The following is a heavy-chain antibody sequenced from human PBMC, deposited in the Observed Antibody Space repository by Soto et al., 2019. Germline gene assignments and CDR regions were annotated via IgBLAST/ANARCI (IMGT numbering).Heavy chain of an antibody. CDR1: GYRFSDHY. V-gene: IGHV1-2*02. D-gene: IGHD2-2*02. Sequence: QAQLVQSGAEVRKPGASVKISCKTSGYRFSDHYIHWVRQAPGQGPEWLGWLVPDSGDTNYARKFRDRIDMTRDRSYTSAYMELSRLTPADTAIYYCAPIVRYCRGTSCYTEGAFDVWGQGTVVSVSS. CDR2: LVPDSGDT. J-gene: IGHJ3*01. CDR3: APIVRYCRGTSCYTEGAFDV.